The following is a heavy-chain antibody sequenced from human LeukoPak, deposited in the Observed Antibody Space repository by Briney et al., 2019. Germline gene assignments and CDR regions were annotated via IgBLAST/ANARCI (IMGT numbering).Heavy chain of an antibody. V-gene: IGHV4-4*07. J-gene: IGHJ3*02. CDR3: ARIRDSSGYYLGAFDI. CDR1: NGSMSSHY. D-gene: IGHD3-22*01. Sequence: SETLSLTCTVSNGSMSSHYWSWIRQAAGKGLEWIGCIYSTGSTNYNPSLKSRLTMSVDTSKNQFSLRLTSVTAADTAVYYCARIRDSSGYYLGAFDIWGQGTTVTVSS. CDR2: IYSTGST.